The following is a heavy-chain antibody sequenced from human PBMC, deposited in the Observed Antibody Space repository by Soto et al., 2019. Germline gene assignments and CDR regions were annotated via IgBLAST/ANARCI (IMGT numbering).Heavy chain of an antibody. D-gene: IGHD2-8*01. Sequence: VGSLRLSCAASGFTFSTYSMNWVRQAPGKGLEWVSYISSSGSPIYYADSVKGRFTISRDNAKNSLSLQMNSLRDEDTAVYYCARNGGMDVWGQGTTVTVSS. V-gene: IGHV3-48*02. J-gene: IGHJ6*02. CDR1: GFTFSTYS. CDR2: ISSSGSPI. CDR3: ARNGGMDV.